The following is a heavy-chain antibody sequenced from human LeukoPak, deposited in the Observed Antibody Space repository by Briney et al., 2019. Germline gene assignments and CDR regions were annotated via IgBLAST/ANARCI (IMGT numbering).Heavy chain of an antibody. V-gene: IGHV5-51*01. CDR2: IYPGDSDT. CDR3: ARDWVQSTFYYYYYGMDV. CDR1: GYSFTSYW. Sequence: GESLKISCKGSGYSFTSYWIGWVRQMPGKGLEWMGIIYPGDSDTRYSPSFQGQVTISADKSISTAYLQWSSLKASDTAMYYCARDWVQSTFYYYYYGMDVWGQGTTVTVSS. J-gene: IGHJ6*02. D-gene: IGHD2-2*01.